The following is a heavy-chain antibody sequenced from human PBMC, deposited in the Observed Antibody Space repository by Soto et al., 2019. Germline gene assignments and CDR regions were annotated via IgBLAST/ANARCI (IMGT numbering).Heavy chain of an antibody. D-gene: IGHD3-22*01. CDR2: LTWNGDII. Sequence: QAGGSLRLSCVASGFTFDDYAIHWVRQSPGKGLEWVSGLTWNGDIIGYADSVKGRFTISRDNAKNSLYLEMNSLRVEDTALYYCVKDSESSGYLTHLDYWGQGTLVTV. V-gene: IGHV3-9*01. CDR3: VKDSESSGYLTHLDY. CDR1: GFTFDDYA. J-gene: IGHJ4*02.